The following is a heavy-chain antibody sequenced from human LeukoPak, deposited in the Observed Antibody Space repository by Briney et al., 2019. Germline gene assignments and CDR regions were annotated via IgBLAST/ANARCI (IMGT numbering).Heavy chain of an antibody. CDR2: TYYRSKWYN. D-gene: IGHD6-13*01. CDR3: VRDGYLPAAGTNNWFDP. CDR1: GDSVSSNSAA. J-gene: IGHJ5*02. V-gene: IGHV6-1*01. Sequence: SQTLSLTCAISGDSVSSNSAAWNWIRQSPSRGLERLGRTYYRSKWYNDYAVSVKSRITINPDTSKNQFSLQLNSVTPEDTAVYYCVRDGYLPAAGTNNWFDPWGQGTLVTVSS.